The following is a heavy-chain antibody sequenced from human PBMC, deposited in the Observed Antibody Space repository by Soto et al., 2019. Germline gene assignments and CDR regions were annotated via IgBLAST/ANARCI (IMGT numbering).Heavy chain of an antibody. CDR1: GGSINGYY. Sequence: QERLQESGPGLVKPSETLSLTCSVSGGSINGYYWNWIRQPPGKGLEWLGNVYFSGSTHYNPSLEARLTISVDTSKKQISLKLRSVTAADTAVYYCARQEAVPATPFDSWGQGTLVSVS. V-gene: IGHV4-59*01. D-gene: IGHD6-19*01. CDR2: VYFSGST. CDR3: ARQEAVPATPFDS. J-gene: IGHJ4*02.